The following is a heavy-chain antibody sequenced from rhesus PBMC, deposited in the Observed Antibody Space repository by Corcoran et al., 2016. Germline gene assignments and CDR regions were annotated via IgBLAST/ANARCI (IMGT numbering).Heavy chain of an antibody. D-gene: IGHD6-31*01. CDR3: ARDAWYSSGSIDS. Sequence: EVQLVESGGGLAKPGGSLRLSCAVSGFTFSDYYMDWVRQAPGQGLEWVSRISNGGSSTWYADSVKGRFTISRENAKNTLYLQMNSLRAEDTAVYYCARDAWYSSGSIDSWGQGVLVTVSS. V-gene: IGHV3-178*01. CDR2: ISNGGSST. CDR1: GFTFSDYY. J-gene: IGHJ4*01.